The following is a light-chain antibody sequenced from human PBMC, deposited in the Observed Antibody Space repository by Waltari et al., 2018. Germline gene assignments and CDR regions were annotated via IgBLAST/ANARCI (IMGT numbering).Light chain of an antibody. CDR2: GAC. J-gene: IGKJ4*01. CDR1: QNVYIW. Sequence: DIKRIHSPSILSAFVGDRVTITCRSIQNVYIWLAWYQLKPGKAPKLLIYGACTLERGVPLRFSGSGSGTEFTLTISSLQPDDFATYYCQQYITYPLTFGGGARVEIK. CDR3: QQYITYPLT. V-gene: IGKV1-5*01.